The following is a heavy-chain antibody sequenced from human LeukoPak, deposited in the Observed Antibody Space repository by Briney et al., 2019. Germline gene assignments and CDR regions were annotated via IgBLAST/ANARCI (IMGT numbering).Heavy chain of an antibody. CDR3: ARVSTAASLAIDS. J-gene: IGHJ4*02. Sequence: PGGSLRLSCAASGFTFSDYNMNWVRQAPGKGLEWVSVISTSSTYVYYADSVKGGFTISRDNAKNSLYLQMNSLRAEDTAVYYCARVSTAASLAIDSWGQGTLVTVST. V-gene: IGHV3-21*06. CDR2: ISTSSTYV. CDR1: GFTFSDYN. D-gene: IGHD6-13*01.